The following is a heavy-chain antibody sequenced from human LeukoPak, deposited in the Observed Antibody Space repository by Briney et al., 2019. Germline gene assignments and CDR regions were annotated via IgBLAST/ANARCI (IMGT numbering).Heavy chain of an antibody. CDR2: ISGSGGST. CDR1: GFTFGSYA. J-gene: IGHJ5*02. CDR3: AKDHRQLVHSQFDP. V-gene: IGHV3-23*01. Sequence: GGSLRLSCAASGFTFGSYAMSWVRQAPGKGLEWVSAISGSGGSTYYADSVKGRFTISRDNSKNTLYLQMNSLRAEDTAVYYCAKDHRQLVHSQFDPWGQGTLVTVSS. D-gene: IGHD6-6*01.